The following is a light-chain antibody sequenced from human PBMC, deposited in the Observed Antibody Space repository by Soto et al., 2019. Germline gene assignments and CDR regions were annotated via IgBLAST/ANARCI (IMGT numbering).Light chain of an antibody. V-gene: IGKV1-9*01. Sequence: IQLTQSPSSLSASVGDRVTITCRASQGISNYLAWYQQKPGKAPKLLLYSASTLQRGVSSRFSGSGSGADFTLMISSLQPEDVATYFCQQANIYPFTFGLGTKVEIK. CDR3: QQANIYPFT. J-gene: IGKJ3*01. CDR2: SAS. CDR1: QGISNY.